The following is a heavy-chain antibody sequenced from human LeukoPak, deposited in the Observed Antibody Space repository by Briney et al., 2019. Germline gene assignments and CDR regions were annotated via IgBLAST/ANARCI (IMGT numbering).Heavy chain of an antibody. V-gene: IGHV4-34*01. J-gene: IGHJ4*02. CDR3: ARVRKTRTAAGTPLDY. CDR1: GGSFSGYC. D-gene: IGHD6-13*01. Sequence: SETLSLTCAVYGGSFSGYCWSWIRQPPGKGLEWIGEINHSGSTNYNPSLKSRVTISVDTSKNQFSLKLSSVTAADTAVYYCARVRKTRTAAGTPLDYWGQGTLVTVSS. CDR2: INHSGST.